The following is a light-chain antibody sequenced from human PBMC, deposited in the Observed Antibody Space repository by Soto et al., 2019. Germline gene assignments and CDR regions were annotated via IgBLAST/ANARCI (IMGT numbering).Light chain of an antibody. Sequence: DIQMSHSPSTLPASVGARVTITCRASQSISSWLAWFQQKPGKAPKLLIYKASSLESGVPSRFSGSGSGTEFTLTISSLQPDDFATYYCQQYNSYSWTFGQGTKVDI. J-gene: IGKJ1*01. CDR3: QQYNSYSWT. CDR2: KAS. CDR1: QSISSW. V-gene: IGKV1-5*03.